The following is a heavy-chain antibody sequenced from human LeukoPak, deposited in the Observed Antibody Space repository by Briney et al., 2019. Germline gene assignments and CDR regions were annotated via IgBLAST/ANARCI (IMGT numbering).Heavy chain of an antibody. CDR3: ASSHKYCSSTNCRDY. V-gene: IGHV3-30*03. CDR2: ISYDGSNK. Sequence: GGSLRLSCAASGFTFSSYGMHWVRQAPGKGLEWVAVISYDGSNKYYADSVKGRFTISRDNAKNSLYLQMNSLRAEDTAVYYCASSHKYCSSTNCRDYWGQGTLVTVSS. D-gene: IGHD2-2*01. CDR1: GFTFSSYG. J-gene: IGHJ4*02.